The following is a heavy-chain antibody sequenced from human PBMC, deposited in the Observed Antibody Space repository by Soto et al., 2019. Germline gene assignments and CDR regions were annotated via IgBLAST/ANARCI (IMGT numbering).Heavy chain of an antibody. V-gene: IGHV3-7*05. D-gene: IGHD1-1*01. CDR2: IKDDGSEK. CDR1: EFTFNTYW. J-gene: IGHJ6*02. Sequence: EVQLVESGGGLVQPGGALRHSCLATEFTFNTYWMNWVRQAPGKGLEWVANIKDDGSEKYYVDSVKGRFTISRDNAKNSLYVQMNSLRGEVTAVYYCARDWGTPGRGSAVGYYYHYGTDVWGQGTTVTVSS. CDR3: ARDWGTPGRGSAVGYYYHYGTDV.